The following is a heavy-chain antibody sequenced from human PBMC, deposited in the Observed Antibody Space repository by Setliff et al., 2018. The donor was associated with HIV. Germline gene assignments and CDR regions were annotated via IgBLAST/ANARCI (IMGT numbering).Heavy chain of an antibody. Sequence: SETLSLTCAVSNYSISSGYYWDWIRQPPGKGLEWIGSIYHSENPYSNPSLKSRVTISVNTSKNQFSLKLSSVTAADTAVYYCARSIVVVVAATPLGWFDSWGQGTLVTVSS. CDR1: NYSISSGYY. V-gene: IGHV4-38-2*01. D-gene: IGHD2-15*01. CDR2: IYHSENP. J-gene: IGHJ5*01. CDR3: ARSIVVVVAATPLGWFDS.